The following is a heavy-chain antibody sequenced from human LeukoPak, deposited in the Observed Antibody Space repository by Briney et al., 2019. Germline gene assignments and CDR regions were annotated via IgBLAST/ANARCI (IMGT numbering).Heavy chain of an antibody. J-gene: IGHJ4*02. CDR2: IIPIFGTA. V-gene: IGHV1-69*13. Sequence: SVKVSCKASGGSFSSYAISWVRQAPGQGLEWMGGIIPIFGTANYAQKFQGGVTITADESTSTAYMELSSLRSEDTAVYYCAREPPYYDILTAYFDYWGQGTLVTVSS. D-gene: IGHD3-9*01. CDR3: AREPPYYDILTAYFDY. CDR1: GGSFSSYA.